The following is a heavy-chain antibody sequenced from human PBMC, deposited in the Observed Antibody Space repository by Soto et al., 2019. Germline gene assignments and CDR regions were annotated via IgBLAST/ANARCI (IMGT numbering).Heavy chain of an antibody. V-gene: IGHV3-30*18. Sequence: SGFILRAVGNLVCRLLPGKGLEWVAVISYDGRTKYYPNSVRGRFTISRDNSKNTLYLEMNSLRDEDTAVYWCVKDLSYCCECSGDHRDLHSFPTRRTSDL. D-gene: IGHD2-15*01. CDR1: GFILRAVG. J-gene: IGHJ2*01. CDR3: VKDLSYCCECSGDHRDLHSFPTRRTSDL. CDR2: ISYDGRTK.